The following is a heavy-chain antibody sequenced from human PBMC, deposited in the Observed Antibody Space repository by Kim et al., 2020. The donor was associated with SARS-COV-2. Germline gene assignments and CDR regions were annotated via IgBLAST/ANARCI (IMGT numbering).Heavy chain of an antibody. Sequence: ASVKVSCKASGYTFTSYGISWVRQAPGQGLEWMGWISAYNGNTNYAQKLQGRVTMTTDTSTSTDYMELRSLRSDDTAVYYCARDSLRRSGYYYWGQGTLVTVSS. CDR3: ARDSLRRSGYYY. D-gene: IGHD3-22*01. J-gene: IGHJ4*02. CDR1: GYTFTSYG. CDR2: ISAYNGNT. V-gene: IGHV1-18*01.